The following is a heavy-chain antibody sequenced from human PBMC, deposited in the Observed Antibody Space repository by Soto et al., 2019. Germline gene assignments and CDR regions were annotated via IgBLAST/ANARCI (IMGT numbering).Heavy chain of an antibody. CDR2: ISYSGST. J-gene: IGHJ6*02. V-gene: IGHV4-30-4*01. CDR1: GGSISSGECY. Sequence: SVTLSLTCTVGGGSISSGECYWTWIRQPPGKGLEWIGYISYSGSTHYSPSLKSRVSITVDTSKNQFSLNLASVSAEDTAVYYCARTSLTIFGPSNDYYGIDVWGQGTTVT. CDR3: ARTSLTIFGPSNDYYGIDV. D-gene: IGHD3-3*01.